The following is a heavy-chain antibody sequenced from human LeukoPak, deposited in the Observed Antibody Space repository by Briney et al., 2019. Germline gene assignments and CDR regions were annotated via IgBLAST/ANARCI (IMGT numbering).Heavy chain of an antibody. CDR3: ARDLPALYGSSSGNWFDP. Sequence: ASVKVSCKASGYTFTGYYMHWVRQAPGQGLEWMGWINPNSGGTNYAQKFQGRVTMTRDTSISTAYMELSRLRSDDTAVYYCARDLPALYGSSSGNWFDPWGQGTLVTVSS. V-gene: IGHV1-2*02. CDR2: INPNSGGT. CDR1: GYTFTGYY. J-gene: IGHJ5*02. D-gene: IGHD6-6*01.